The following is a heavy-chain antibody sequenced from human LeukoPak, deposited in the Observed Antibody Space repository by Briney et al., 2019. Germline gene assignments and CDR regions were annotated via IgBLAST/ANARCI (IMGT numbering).Heavy chain of an antibody. CDR1: GYSFTSYW. J-gene: IGHJ4*02. V-gene: IGHV5-51*01. CDR2: IYPGDSDT. CDR3: ARGGCSSTSCLDYFDY. D-gene: IGHD2-2*01. Sequence: GESLKISCKGSGYSFTSYWIGWVRQVPGKGLEWMGIIYPGDSDTRYSPSFQGQVTISADKSVSTAYLQWSSLKASDTAMYYCARGGCSSTSCLDYFDYWGQGTLVTVSS.